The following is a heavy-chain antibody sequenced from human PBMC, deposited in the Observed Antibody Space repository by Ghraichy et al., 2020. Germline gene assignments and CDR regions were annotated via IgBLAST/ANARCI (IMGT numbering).Heavy chain of an antibody. J-gene: IGHJ6*03. D-gene: IGHD3-3*01. CDR1: GGSISSYY. V-gene: IGHV4-59*08. CDR2: IYYSGST. Sequence: SETLSLTCTVSGGSISSYYWSWIRQPPGKGLEWIGYIYYSGSTNYNPSLKSRVTISVDTSKNQFSLKLSSVTAADTAVYYCARVGMAYDFWSGYYYYYYMEVWGKGTTVTVSS. CDR3: ARVGMAYDFWSGYYYYYYMEV.